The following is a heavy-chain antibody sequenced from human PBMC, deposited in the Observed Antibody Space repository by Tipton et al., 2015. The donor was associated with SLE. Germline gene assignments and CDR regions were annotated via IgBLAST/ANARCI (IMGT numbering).Heavy chain of an antibody. V-gene: IGHV4-61*08. J-gene: IGHJ4*02. CDR1: GGSISSGGYY. CDR3: ARVARGEWVVVFDY. Sequence: TLSLTCTVSGGSISSGGYYWSWIRQHPGKGLEWIGYIYYSGSTNYNPSLKSRVTISVDTSKNQFSLKLSSVTAADTAVHYCARVARGEWVVVFDYWGQGTLVTVSS. D-gene: IGHD3-22*01. CDR2: IYYSGST.